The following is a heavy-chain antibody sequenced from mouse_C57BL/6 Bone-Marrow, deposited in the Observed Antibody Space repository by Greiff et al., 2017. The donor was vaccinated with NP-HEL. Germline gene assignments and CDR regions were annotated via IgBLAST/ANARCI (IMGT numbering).Heavy chain of an antibody. V-gene: IGHV1-55*01. J-gene: IGHJ3*01. Sequence: QVQLQQPGAELVKPGASVKMSCKASGYNLTSYWITWVKTPTPPFLSFLCDIDAFIFSTNYNENFNIKATLTVDTSSSTAYMQLSSLTSEDSAVYYCARGDTWFAYWGQGTLVTVAA. CDR1: GYNLTSYW. CDR2: IDAFIFST. CDR3: ARGDTWFAY.